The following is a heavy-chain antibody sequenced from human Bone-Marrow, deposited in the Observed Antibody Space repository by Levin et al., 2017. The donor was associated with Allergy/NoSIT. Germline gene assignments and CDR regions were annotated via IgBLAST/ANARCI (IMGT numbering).Heavy chain of an antibody. CDR3: ATRPNTTNWDGDNWFDP. CDR2: MFYSGTT. J-gene: IGHJ5*02. V-gene: IGHV4-39*01. Sequence: SETLSLTCSVSGGPIHGGTYYWGWIRQPPGKGLEWIGTMFYSGTTFYNPSLKSRVTISEDRSKNQFSLKLISVTAADTAVYYCATRPNTTNWDGDNWFDPWGQGILVTVSS. CDR1: GGPIHGGTYY. D-gene: IGHD1-1*01.